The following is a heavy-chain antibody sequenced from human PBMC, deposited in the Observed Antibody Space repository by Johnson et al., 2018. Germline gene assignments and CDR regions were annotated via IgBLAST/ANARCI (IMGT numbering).Heavy chain of an antibody. CDR2: IVVGSGNT. D-gene: IGHD2-2*01. J-gene: IGHJ6*03. V-gene: IGHV1-58*01. Sequence: QLVESGPEVKKPGTSVKVSCKASGFTFTSSAVQWVRQARGQRLEWIGWIVVGSGNTNSAQKFQGRVTITAEKSTSTAYMELSSLRSEDTAVYYCARVNWKSTSCYGHDYYMDVWGKGTTVTVSS. CDR1: GFTFTSSA. CDR3: ARVNWKSTSCYGHDYYMDV.